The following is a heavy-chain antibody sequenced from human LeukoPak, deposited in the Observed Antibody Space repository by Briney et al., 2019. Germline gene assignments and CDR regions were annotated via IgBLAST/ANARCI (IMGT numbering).Heavy chain of an antibody. J-gene: IGHJ4*02. V-gene: IGHV3-7*03. CDR1: GFTVSSNY. Sequence: GGSLRLSCAASGFTVSSNYMSWVRQAPGKGLEWVANIKQDGSEKYYVDSVKGRFTISRDNAKNSLYLQMNSLRAEDTAVYYCARGYGSGSYFSSGVDYWGQGTLVTVSS. CDR2: IKQDGSEK. CDR3: ARGYGSGSYFSSGVDY. D-gene: IGHD3-10*01.